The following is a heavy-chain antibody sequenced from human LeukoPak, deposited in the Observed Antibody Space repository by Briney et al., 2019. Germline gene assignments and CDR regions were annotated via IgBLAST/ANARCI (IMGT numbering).Heavy chain of an antibody. CDR3: ARTVGATRGALDT. Sequence: SETLSLTCTVSGGSISSYYWSWIRRPAGNGLEWIGRIYTSGSTNYNPSLKSRVTMSVDTSKNQFSLKLSSVTAADTAAYYCARTVGATRGALDTWDQGTMVTVSS. V-gene: IGHV4-4*07. CDR2: IYTSGST. J-gene: IGHJ3*02. D-gene: IGHD1-26*01. CDR1: GGSISSYY.